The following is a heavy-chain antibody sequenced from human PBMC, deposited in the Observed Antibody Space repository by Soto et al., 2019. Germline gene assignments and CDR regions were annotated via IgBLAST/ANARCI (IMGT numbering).Heavy chain of an antibody. CDR2: IYYSGST. J-gene: IGHJ6*02. CDR1: GGSISSGGYY. D-gene: IGHD2-8*01. CDR3: ARWLRIPPTTYCTNGVCPDYYGMDV. V-gene: IGHV4-31*03. Sequence: SETLSLTCTVSGGSISSGGYYWSWIRQHPGKGLEWIGYIYYSGSTYYKPSLKSRVTISVDTSKNQFSLKLSSVTAADTAVYYCARWLRIPPTTYCTNGVCPDYYGMDVWGQGTTVTVSS.